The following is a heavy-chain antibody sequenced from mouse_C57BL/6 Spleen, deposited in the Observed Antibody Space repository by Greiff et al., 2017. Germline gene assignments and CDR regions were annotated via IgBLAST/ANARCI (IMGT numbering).Heavy chain of an antibody. CDR3: AREATGVTTGFAY. CDR1: GYTFTSYW. CDR2: IYPGSGST. Sequence: VQLQQSGAELVKPGASVKMSCKASGYTFTSYWITWVKQRPGQGLEWIGDIYPGSGSTNYNEKFKSKATLTVDTSSSTAYMQLSSLTSEDSAVYYGAREATGVTTGFAYWGQGTLVTVSA. D-gene: IGHD1-1*01. V-gene: IGHV1-55*01. J-gene: IGHJ3*01.